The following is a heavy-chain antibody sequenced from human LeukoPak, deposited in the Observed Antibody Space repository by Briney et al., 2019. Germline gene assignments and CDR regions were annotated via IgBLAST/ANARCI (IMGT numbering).Heavy chain of an antibody. D-gene: IGHD3-9*01. CDR1: GFTFSSYA. CDR3: ARVGVDILTGYSKGYFDY. J-gene: IGHJ4*02. V-gene: IGHV3-64*01. CDR2: ISSNGGST. Sequence: GGSLRLSCTASGFTFSSYAMHWVRQAPGKGLEYVSAISSNGGSTYYANSVKGRFTISRDNSKNTLYLQMGSLRAEDMAVYYCARVGVDILTGYSKGYFDYWGQGTLVTVSS.